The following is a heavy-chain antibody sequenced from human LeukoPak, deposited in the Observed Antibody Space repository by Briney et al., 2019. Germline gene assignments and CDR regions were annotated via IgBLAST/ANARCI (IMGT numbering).Heavy chain of an antibody. CDR2: IRQDGSEK. CDR3: ARKAAAGRSAFDY. D-gene: IGHD6-13*01. J-gene: IGHJ4*02. V-gene: IGHV3-7*05. Sequence: GGSLRLSCAASGFTFSSYWMSWVRQAPGKGLEWVANIRQDGSEKYYVDSVKGRFTISRDNAKNSLYLQMNSLRAEDTAVYYCARKAAAGRSAFDYWGQGTLVTVSS. CDR1: GFTFSSYW.